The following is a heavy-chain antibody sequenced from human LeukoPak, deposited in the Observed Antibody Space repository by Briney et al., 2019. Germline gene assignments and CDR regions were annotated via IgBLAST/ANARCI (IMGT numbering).Heavy chain of an antibody. D-gene: IGHD1-26*01. CDR2: ISAHNGNT. CDR1: GYTFTSYG. V-gene: IGHV1-18*01. J-gene: IGHJ6*02. Sequence: GASVKVSCKASGYTFTSYGISWVRQAPGQGLEWMGWISAHNGNTNYAQKLQGRVTMTTDTSTSTAYMELGSLRSDDTAVYYCARDSARSYSSFDYYYGMDVWGQGTTVTVSS. CDR3: ARDSARSYSSFDYYYGMDV.